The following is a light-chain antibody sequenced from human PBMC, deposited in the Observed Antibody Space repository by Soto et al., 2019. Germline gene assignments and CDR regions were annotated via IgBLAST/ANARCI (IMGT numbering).Light chain of an antibody. CDR1: QSISKY. CDR2: AAA. Sequence: DIQMTQSPSALSASVGDRVTITCRSSQSISKYLNWYQQKPGQAPNLLIYAAANLQSGVPSMFSGSGSGTDFTLTISSLQPEDVATYYCQQSYSTPPDSFGQGTTLEIK. V-gene: IGKV1-39*01. CDR3: QQSYSTPPDS. J-gene: IGKJ2*01.